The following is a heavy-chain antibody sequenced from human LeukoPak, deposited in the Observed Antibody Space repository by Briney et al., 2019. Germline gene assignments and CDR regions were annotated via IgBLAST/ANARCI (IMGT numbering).Heavy chain of an antibody. CDR2: INPSGGST. Sequence: ASVKVSCKASGYTFASYYIHWVRQAPGQGLEWMGIINPSGGSTNYAQDFQGRVTMTRDTSTSTVYMELSSLRSEDTAVYYCARRELAGSTAYFDYWGQGTLVTVSS. CDR3: ARRELAGSTAYFDY. V-gene: IGHV1-46*01. CDR1: GYTFASYY. D-gene: IGHD1-26*01. J-gene: IGHJ4*02.